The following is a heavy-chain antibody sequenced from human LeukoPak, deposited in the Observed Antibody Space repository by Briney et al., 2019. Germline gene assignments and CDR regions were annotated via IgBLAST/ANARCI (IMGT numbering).Heavy chain of an antibody. V-gene: IGHV3-30-3*01. D-gene: IGHD6-19*01. CDR1: GFTFSNYA. CDR2: ISYDGSNK. Sequence: GGSLRLSCAASGFTFSNYAMHWVRQAPGKGLEWVTFISYDGSNKYYADSVKGRFTISRDNSKNTLYLQMNSLRAEDTAVYYCASAYSSAWSSDYWGQGTLVTVSS. CDR3: ASAYSSAWSSDY. J-gene: IGHJ4*02.